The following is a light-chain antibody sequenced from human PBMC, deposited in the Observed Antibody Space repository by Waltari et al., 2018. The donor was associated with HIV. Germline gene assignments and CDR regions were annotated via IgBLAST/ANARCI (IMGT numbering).Light chain of an antibody. CDR1: SSDICGHYS. J-gene: IGLJ3*02. CDR2: AVT. CDR3: LSYTITNTLV. Sequence: QSALTQPASVSGSPGQSITISCTGPSSDICGHYSVSWYPQLPGKAPKLMTYAVTYRPSGVSNRFSGSKSGNTASLTISGLQGEDEADYYCLSYTITNTLVFGGGTKLTVL. V-gene: IGLV2-14*01.